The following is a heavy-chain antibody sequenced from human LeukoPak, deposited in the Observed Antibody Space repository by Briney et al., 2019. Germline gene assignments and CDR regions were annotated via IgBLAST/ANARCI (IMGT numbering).Heavy chain of an antibody. D-gene: IGHD3-22*01. CDR1: GYTFTGYY. V-gene: IGHV1-46*01. Sequence: ASVKVSCKASGYTFTGYYMHWVRQAPGQGLEWMGIINPSGGSTSYAQKFQGRVTMTRDTSTSTVYMELSSLRSEDTAVYYCAREISYYDSSGYSNFDYWGQGTLVTVSS. CDR3: AREISYYDSSGYSNFDY. CDR2: INPSGGST. J-gene: IGHJ4*02.